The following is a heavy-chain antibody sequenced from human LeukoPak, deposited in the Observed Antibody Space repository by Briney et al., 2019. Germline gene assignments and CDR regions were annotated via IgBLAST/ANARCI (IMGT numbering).Heavy chain of an antibody. CDR2: INPNSGGT. J-gene: IGHJ4*02. V-gene: IGHV1-2*02. Sequence: ASVKVSCKASGYTFTSYAMNWVRQAPGQGLEWMGWINPNSGGTNYAQKFQGRVTMTRDTSISTAYMELSRLRSDDTAVYYCARAATGLVVVPAAYFDYWGQGTLVTVSS. CDR1: GYTFTSYA. D-gene: IGHD2-2*01. CDR3: ARAATGLVVVPAAYFDY.